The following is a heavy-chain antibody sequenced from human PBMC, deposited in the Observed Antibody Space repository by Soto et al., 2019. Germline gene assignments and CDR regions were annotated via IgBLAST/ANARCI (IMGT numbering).Heavy chain of an antibody. J-gene: IGHJ4*02. CDR2: IYYNGNT. Sequence: SETLSLTCIVSGASLSSSSYYWAWIRQPPGKGLEWIGTIYYNGNTYYNPSLKSRVTISLDTSKNGLSLKLSSVTAADTAVYYCATMGTPVTGLYYFDHWGQGTLVTV. D-gene: IGHD4-17*01. CDR1: GASLSSSSYY. V-gene: IGHV4-39*01. CDR3: ATMGTPVTGLYYFDH.